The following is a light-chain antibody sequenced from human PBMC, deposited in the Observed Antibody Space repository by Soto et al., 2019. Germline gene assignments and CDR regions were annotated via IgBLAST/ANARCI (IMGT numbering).Light chain of an antibody. V-gene: IGKV3-15*01. CDR1: QSVNTN. CDR2: GAS. CDR3: QQYKNWPPVT. J-gene: IGKJ4*01. Sequence: ETVMTQSPATLSVTLGERATLSCRASQSVNTNLAWYQQKPGQAPRLLIYGASIRATGVPARFSGSGSGTDFTLTISSLQPEDFAVYFCQQYKNWPPVTFGGGTKVEIK.